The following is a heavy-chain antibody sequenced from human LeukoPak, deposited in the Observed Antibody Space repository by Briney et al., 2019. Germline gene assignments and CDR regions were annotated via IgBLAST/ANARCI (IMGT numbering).Heavy chain of an antibody. CDR1: GFIFSDYG. J-gene: IGHJ4*02. Sequence: GGSLRLSCEASGFIFSDYGMHWVRQAPGKGLEWVSFIRYDASNTYYADSVKGRFTISRDNSKNTLYPQMNNLNTEDTALYYCAKDANFRVPGEDWGQGTLVTVSS. CDR3: AKDANFRVPGED. CDR2: IRYDASNT. D-gene: IGHD3-10*01. V-gene: IGHV3-30*02.